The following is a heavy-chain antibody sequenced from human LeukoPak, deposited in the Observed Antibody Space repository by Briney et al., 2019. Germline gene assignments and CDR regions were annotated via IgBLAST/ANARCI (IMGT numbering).Heavy chain of an antibody. CDR2: TNPNSGNT. CDR1: GYTFTSYD. D-gene: IGHD3-22*01. CDR3: ARVYDSSGYSGGGSDY. V-gene: IGHV1-8*01. Sequence: GASVKVSCKASGYTFTSYDINWVRQATGQGLEWMGWTNPNSGNTGYAQKFQGRVTMTRNTSISTAYMELSSLRSEDTAVYYCARVYDSSGYSGGGSDYWGQGTLVTVSS. J-gene: IGHJ4*02.